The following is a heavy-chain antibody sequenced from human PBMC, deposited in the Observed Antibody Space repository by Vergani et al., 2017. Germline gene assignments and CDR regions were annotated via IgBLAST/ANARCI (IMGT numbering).Heavy chain of an antibody. CDR2: ISSSSSYI. CDR1: GFTFSSYS. Sequence: EVQLVESGGGLVKPGGSLRLSCAASGFTFSSYSMNWVRQAPGKGLEWVSSISSSSSYIYYADSVKGRFTISRNNANNSRYLQMNSLRAEDTAVYYCARYGLVCSGGSCYSYYYYYMDVWGKGTTVTVSS. D-gene: IGHD2-15*01. V-gene: IGHV3-21*01. J-gene: IGHJ6*03. CDR3: ARYGLVCSGGSCYSYYYYYMDV.